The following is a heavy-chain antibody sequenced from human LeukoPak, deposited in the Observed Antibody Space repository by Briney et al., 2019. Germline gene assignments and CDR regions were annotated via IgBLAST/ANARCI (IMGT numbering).Heavy chain of an antibody. D-gene: IGHD3-9*01. Sequence: SETLSLTCAVYGGSFSGYYWSWIRQPPGKGLEWIGEINHSGSTNYNPSLKSRVTISVDTSKNQFSLKLSSVTAADTAVYYCARYFDWFFWFDPWGQGTLVTVSS. J-gene: IGHJ5*02. V-gene: IGHV4-34*01. CDR3: ARYFDWFFWFDP. CDR1: GGSFSGYY. CDR2: INHSGST.